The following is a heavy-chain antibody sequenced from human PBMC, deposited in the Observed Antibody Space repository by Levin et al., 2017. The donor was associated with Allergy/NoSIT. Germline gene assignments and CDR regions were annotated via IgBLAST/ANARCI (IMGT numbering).Heavy chain of an antibody. D-gene: IGHD4-23*01. V-gene: IGHV3-43D*04. CDR3: AKDIIVGVTDYYGMDV. CDR1: GFTFDDYA. Sequence: PGGSLRLSCAASGFTFDDYAMHWVRQAPGKGLEWVSLISWDGGSTYYADSVKGRFTISRDNSKNSLYLQMNSLRAEDTALYYCAKDIIVGVTDYYGMDVWGQGTTVTVSS. J-gene: IGHJ6*02. CDR2: ISWDGGST.